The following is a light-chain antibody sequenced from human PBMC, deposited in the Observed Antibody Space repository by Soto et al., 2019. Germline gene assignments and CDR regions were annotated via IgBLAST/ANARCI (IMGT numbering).Light chain of an antibody. CDR2: NNN. CDR3: AAWDDSLNGVV. V-gene: IGLV1-44*01. Sequence: QSVLTQPPSASGTPGQRVTIACSGSSSNIGSTTVKWYQQLPGTAPKLLIYNNNQRPSGLPDRFSGSKSGTSASLAISGLQSEDEADYYCAAWDDSLNGVVFGGGTQLTVL. CDR1: SSNIGSTT. J-gene: IGLJ3*02.